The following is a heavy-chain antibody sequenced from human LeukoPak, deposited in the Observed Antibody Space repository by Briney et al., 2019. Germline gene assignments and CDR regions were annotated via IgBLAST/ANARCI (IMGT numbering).Heavy chain of an antibody. J-gene: IGHJ3*02. V-gene: IGHV3-30*02. D-gene: IGHD5-18*01. CDR2: IRYDGSDK. Sequence: GGSLRLSCAASGFTFSDFDIHWVRQAPGRGLEWVAFIRYDGSDKYYADSVKGRFTISRDNPKNTLYLQMNSLITDDTAVYYCARDPIMVNAFDIWGQGTMVTVSS. CDR3: ARDPIMVNAFDI. CDR1: GFTFSDFD.